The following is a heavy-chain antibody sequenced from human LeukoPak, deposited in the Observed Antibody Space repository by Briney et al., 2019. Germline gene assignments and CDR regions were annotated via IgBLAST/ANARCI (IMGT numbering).Heavy chain of an antibody. CDR3: AKAPVTTCRGAYCYPFDY. Sequence: GGSLRLSCAASRFTFSTYWMHWVRQAPGKGLVWVSRINSDGSSTGYADSVKGRFTISRDSSKNTLFLQMNRLRPEDAAVYYCAKAPVTTCRGAYCYPFDYWGQGTLVTVSS. J-gene: IGHJ4*02. CDR1: RFTFSTYW. V-gene: IGHV3-74*01. CDR2: INSDGSST. D-gene: IGHD2-21*01.